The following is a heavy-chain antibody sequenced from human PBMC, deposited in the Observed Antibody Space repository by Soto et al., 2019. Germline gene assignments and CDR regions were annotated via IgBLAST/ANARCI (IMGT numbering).Heavy chain of an antibody. CDR2: IIPIFGTA. V-gene: IGHV1-69*01. CDR1: GGTFSSYA. J-gene: IGHJ5*02. CDR3: ARAWGLGYSSSSLWFDP. D-gene: IGHD6-6*01. Sequence: QVQLVQSGAEVKKPGSSVKVSCKASGGTFSSYAISWVRQAPGQGLEWMGGIIPIFGTANYAQKFQGRVTITADESTSPAYMELSSLRSEDTAVYYCARAWGLGYSSSSLWFDPWGQGTLVTVSS.